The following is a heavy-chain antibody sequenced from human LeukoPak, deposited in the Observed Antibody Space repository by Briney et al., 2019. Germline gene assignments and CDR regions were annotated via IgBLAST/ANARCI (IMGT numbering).Heavy chain of an antibody. J-gene: IGHJ4*02. V-gene: IGHV4-61*01. D-gene: IGHD3-10*01. CDR3: ARVHYSGSGLSSYFDY. CDR2: IYYSGST. CDR1: GGSVSSGSYY. Sequence: SETLSLTCTVSGGSVSSGSYYWSWIRQPPGKGLEWIGNIYYSGSTNYNPSLKSRVSISVDTSKNQFSLKVNSVTAADTAVYYCARVHYSGSGLSSYFDYWGQGTLVTVSS.